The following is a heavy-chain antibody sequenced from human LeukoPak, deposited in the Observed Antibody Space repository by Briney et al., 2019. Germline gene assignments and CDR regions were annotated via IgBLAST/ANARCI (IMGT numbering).Heavy chain of an antibody. J-gene: IGHJ2*01. CDR2: ILPIFGTA. CDR3: ARTTYYHDISGDLHYWYFDV. D-gene: IGHD3-22*01. V-gene: IGHV1-69*13. Sequence: ASVKVSCKASGGTFIRLTISWVRQAPGQGLEWMGGILPIFGTANYAQKFQGRVTITADESTSIASMELSSLRSEDTAVYYCARTTYYHDISGDLHYWYFDVWGRGTLVIVSS. CDR1: GGTFIRLT.